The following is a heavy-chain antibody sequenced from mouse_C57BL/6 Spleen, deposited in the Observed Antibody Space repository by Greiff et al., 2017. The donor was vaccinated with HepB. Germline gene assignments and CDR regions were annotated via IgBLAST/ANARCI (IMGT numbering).Heavy chain of an antibody. V-gene: IGHV1-72*01. CDR1: GYTFTSYW. CDR3: ARRRLPLAGGYYAMDY. J-gene: IGHJ4*01. Sequence: QVQLQQSGAELVKPGASVKLSCKASGYTFTSYWMHWVKQRPGRGLEWIGRIDPNSGGTKYNEKFKSKATLTVDKPSSTAYMQLSSLTSEDSAVYYCARRRLPLAGGYYAMDYWGQGTSVTVSS. CDR2: IDPNSGGT. D-gene: IGHD6-1*01.